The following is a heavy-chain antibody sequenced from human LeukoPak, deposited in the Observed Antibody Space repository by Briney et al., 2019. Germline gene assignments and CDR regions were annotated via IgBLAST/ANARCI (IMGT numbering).Heavy chain of an antibody. CDR3: ARDWYCSSTSCPLDY. V-gene: IGHV3-21*01. Sequence: GGSLRLSCAASGFTFSSYSMNWVRQAPGEGLEWVSSISSSSSYIYYADSVKGRFTISRDNAKNSLYLQMNSLRAEDTAVYYCARDWYCSSTSCPLDYWGQGTLVTVSS. D-gene: IGHD2-2*01. CDR2: ISSSSSYI. J-gene: IGHJ4*02. CDR1: GFTFSSYS.